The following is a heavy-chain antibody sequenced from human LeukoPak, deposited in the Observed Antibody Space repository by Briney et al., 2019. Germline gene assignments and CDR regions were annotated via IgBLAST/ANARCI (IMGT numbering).Heavy chain of an antibody. V-gene: IGHV6-1*01. CDR3: ARSYSSGWDFES. CDR1: GDSVSSNSAA. Sequence: PSQTLSLTCAISGDSVSSNSAAWTWIRQSPSGGLEWLGRTYYRSKWYNDYALSVKSRISINPDTSKKQFSLQLNSVTPEDTAVYYCARSYSSGWDFESWGQGTLVTVSS. CDR2: TYYRSKWYN. J-gene: IGHJ4*02. D-gene: IGHD6-19*01.